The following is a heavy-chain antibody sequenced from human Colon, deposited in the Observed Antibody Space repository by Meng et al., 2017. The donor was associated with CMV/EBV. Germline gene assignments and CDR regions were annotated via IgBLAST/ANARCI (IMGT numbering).Heavy chain of an antibody. J-gene: IGHJ4*02. D-gene: IGHD3-3*01. CDR1: GFNFPNFW. CDR2: IKKDGTET. V-gene: IGHV3-7*01. CDR3: TRRRNYDFRSGYYSGVFDS. Sequence: GESLKISCEASGFNFPNFWMTWVRQSPGRGLEWVANIKKDGTETYYLDSVRGRFTICKDNARNSLFLQMNSLRAEDTAVYYCTRRRNYDFRSGYYSGVFDSWGPGTLVTVSS.